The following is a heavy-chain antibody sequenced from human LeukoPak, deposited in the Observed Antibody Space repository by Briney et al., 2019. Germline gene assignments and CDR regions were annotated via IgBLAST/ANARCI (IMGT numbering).Heavy chain of an antibody. CDR2: IYYSGSN. V-gene: IGHV4-39*01. CDR3: ARHPGGIAAAGTRLRFRWFDP. J-gene: IGHJ5*02. D-gene: IGHD6-13*01. CDR1: GGSISSSSYY. Sequence: PSETLSLTCTVSGGSISSSSYYWGWIRQPPGKGLEWIVSIYYSGSNYYNPSLKSRVTISVDTSKNQFSLKLSSVTAADTAVYSCARHPGGIAAAGTRLRFRWFDPWGQGTLVTVSS.